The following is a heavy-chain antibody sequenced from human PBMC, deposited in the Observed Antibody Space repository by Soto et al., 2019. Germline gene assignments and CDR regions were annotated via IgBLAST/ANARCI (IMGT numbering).Heavy chain of an antibody. CDR1: GFPFSFYW. CDR3: TSDTFGLSDT. CDR2: INPVGTTT. Sequence: GGSLRLSCAASGFPFSFYWMHWVRQTPGKGLVWVSRINPVGTTTNYADSVEGRFTISRDNAKSTLYLQMNSLGVEDTAIYYCTSDTFGLSDTWGQGSLVTVSS. D-gene: IGHD3-3*01. V-gene: IGHV3-74*01. J-gene: IGHJ5*02.